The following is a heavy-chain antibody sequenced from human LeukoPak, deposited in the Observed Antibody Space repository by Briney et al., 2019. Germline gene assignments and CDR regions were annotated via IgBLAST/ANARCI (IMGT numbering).Heavy chain of an antibody. Sequence: GASVKVSCKASGGTFISYAISWVRQAPGQGLEWMGRIIPILGIANYAQKFQGRVTITADKSKSTAYMELSSLRSEGTAVYYCAKGVRGALEAEYWGQGTLVTASS. CDR3: AKGVRGALEAEY. J-gene: IGHJ4*02. V-gene: IGHV1-69*04. CDR1: GGTFISYA. CDR2: IIPILGIA. D-gene: IGHD3-10*01.